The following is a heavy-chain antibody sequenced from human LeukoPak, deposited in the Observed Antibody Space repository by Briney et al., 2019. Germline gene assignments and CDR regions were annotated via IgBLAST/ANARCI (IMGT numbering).Heavy chain of an antibody. CDR1: GFTFSKYW. J-gene: IGHJ4*02. CDR2: INTDGTVT. V-gene: IGHV3-74*01. CDR3: ATKQWLAPPPDS. D-gene: IGHD6-19*01. Sequence: PGGSLRLSCAASGFTFSKYWMLWARQAPGKGLESVSRINTDGTVTTCADSVNGRFTVSRDNADNTMFLQMNSVRDEDTAVYYCATKQWLAPPPDSWGQGTPVTVSS.